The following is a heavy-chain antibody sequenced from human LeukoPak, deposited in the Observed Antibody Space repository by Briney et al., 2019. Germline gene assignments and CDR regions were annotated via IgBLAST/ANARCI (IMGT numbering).Heavy chain of an antibody. V-gene: IGHV4-59*01. CDR3: ARETRLHSGSYSNDAFDI. CDR2: ISYSGST. Sequence: SETLSLTCPVSGGSISRYDWSWVRQPPGKGLEWVGYISYSGSTDYTPSLKSRVTISLDTSKNQFSLRLSSLTAADTAVYYCARETRLHSGSYSNDAFDIWGQGTMVTVSS. CDR1: GGSISRYD. J-gene: IGHJ3*02. D-gene: IGHD1-26*01.